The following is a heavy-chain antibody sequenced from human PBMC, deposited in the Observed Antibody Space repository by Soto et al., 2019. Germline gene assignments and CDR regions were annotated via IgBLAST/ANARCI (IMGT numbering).Heavy chain of an antibody. J-gene: IGHJ4*02. D-gene: IGHD6-19*01. V-gene: IGHV3-7*01. CDR2: IKQNGSEK. Sequence: EVQLVESGGGLVQPGGSLRLSCAGSGFTFSRFWMSXVRQAPGKGLEWVANIKQNGSEKYYVDSVKGRFTISRDNAKNSLYLQMNSLRAEDTAVXYCAXALCSEXXEXXXQXTLVTVSS. CDR3: AXALCSEXXEX. CDR1: GFTFSRFW.